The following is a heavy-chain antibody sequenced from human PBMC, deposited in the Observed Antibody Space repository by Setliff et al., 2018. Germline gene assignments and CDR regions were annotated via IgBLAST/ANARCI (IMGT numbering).Heavy chain of an antibody. CDR3: AKITGMVGATPYYFDY. Sequence: SETLSLTCTVSGGSISSSGYYWSWIRQPPGKGLEWIGNIYYSGRTYYNPSLKSRVTISVGTSKNQFSLKLTSVTAADTAVYYCAKITGMVGATPYYFDYWGQGTLVTVPQ. CDR1: GGSISSSGYY. CDR2: IYYSGRT. V-gene: IGHV4-39*01. J-gene: IGHJ4*02. D-gene: IGHD1-26*01.